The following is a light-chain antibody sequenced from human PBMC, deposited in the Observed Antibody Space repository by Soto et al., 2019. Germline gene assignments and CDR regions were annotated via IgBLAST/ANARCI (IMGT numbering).Light chain of an antibody. CDR3: QQTYSTPVT. CDR2: AAS. CDR1: QGINIY. J-gene: IGKJ5*01. Sequence: DIQMTQSPSSLSASVGDRVTITCRASQGINIYLAWYQQAAGKVPKHLIYAASSLQSGVPSRFSGSGSGTHFTLIIRSLQPEDCGTYYCQQTYSTPVTFGQGTRLEI. V-gene: IGKV1-39*01.